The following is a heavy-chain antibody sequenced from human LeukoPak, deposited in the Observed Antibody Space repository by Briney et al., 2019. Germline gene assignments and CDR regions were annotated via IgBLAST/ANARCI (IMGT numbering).Heavy chain of an antibody. CDR2: ISWKGGSI. J-gene: IGHJ5*02. CDR3: AKGYSSGYRDWYDP. Sequence: PEGSLRLSCAASGFTFDDYAMHWVRQVPGRGLEWVSGISWKGGSIGYADSVKGRFTISRDNAKNSLYLQVNSLRVEDAALYYCAKGYSSGYRDWYDPWGQGTLVTVSS. D-gene: IGHD6-19*01. CDR1: GFTFDDYA. V-gene: IGHV3-9*01.